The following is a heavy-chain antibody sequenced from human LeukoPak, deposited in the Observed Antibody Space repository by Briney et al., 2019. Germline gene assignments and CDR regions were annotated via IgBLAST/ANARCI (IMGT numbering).Heavy chain of an antibody. V-gene: IGHV4-39*01. CDR2: IYYSGST. J-gene: IGHJ6*03. Sequence: SETLSLTCTVSGGSISSSSYYWVWIRQPPGKGLEWIGCIYYSGSTHYNPSLKSRVTISVDTSKIQFSLKLSSVTAADTAVYYCTRQGEGGYGFYRSTVYMDVWGKRTTVTLSS. CDR3: TRQGEGGYGFYRSTVYMDV. CDR1: GGSISSSSYY. D-gene: IGHD3-16*02.